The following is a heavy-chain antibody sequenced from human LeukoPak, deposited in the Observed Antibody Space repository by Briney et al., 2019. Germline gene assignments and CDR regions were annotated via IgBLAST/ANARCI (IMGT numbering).Heavy chain of an antibody. D-gene: IGHD5-18*01. CDR1: GFTFSSYG. J-gene: IGHJ3*02. Sequence: GGSLRLSCAASGFTFSSYGMSWVRQAPGKGLEWVAFIRYDGSNKYYADSVKGRFTISRDNSKNTLYLQMNSLRAEDTAVYYCARVNQYSSDAFDIWGQGTMVTVSS. V-gene: IGHV3-30*02. CDR3: ARVNQYSSDAFDI. CDR2: IRYDGSNK.